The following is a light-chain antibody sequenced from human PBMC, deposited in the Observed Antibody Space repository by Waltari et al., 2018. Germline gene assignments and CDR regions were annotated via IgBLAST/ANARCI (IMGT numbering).Light chain of an antibody. CDR2: EVT. CDR3: TAYTGSNLV. J-gene: IGLJ3*02. CDR1: SSDAGGYNY. Sequence: QSALTQPPSASGSLGQPVTIPCTGTSSDAGGYNYVSWYQHQPGKGPKLLNYEVTKRPRVVPDRVCGSSSCNTAALTASGLHADDGADYYCTAYTGSNLVFGAGTKLTVL. V-gene: IGLV2-8*01.